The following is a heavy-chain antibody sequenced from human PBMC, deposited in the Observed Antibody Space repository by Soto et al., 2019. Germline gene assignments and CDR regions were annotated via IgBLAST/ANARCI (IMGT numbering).Heavy chain of an antibody. D-gene: IGHD3-10*01. CDR1: GFIVNSNY. J-gene: IGHJ4*02. Sequence: GGSLRLSCAASGFIVNSNYMSWVRQAPGKGLEWVSTIYSGGSIYYADSVQGRFTVSRDNSKNTLYLQMSSLRAEDTAMYHCATTLYGSGTYYXSYPPLFWGQGTLVTVS. V-gene: IGHV3-66*01. CDR3: ATTLYGSGTYYXSYPPLF. CDR2: IYSGGSI.